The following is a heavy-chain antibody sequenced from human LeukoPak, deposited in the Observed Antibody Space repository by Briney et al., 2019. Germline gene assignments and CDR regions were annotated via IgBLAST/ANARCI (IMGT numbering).Heavy chain of an antibody. CDR1: GGSISSYY. CDR2: IYTSGST. CDR3: ARGRGLAYYYDSSGYYYDY. V-gene: IGHV4-4*09. Sequence: PSGTLSLTCTVSGGSISSYYWSWIRQPPGKGLEWIGYIYTSGSTNYNPSLKSRVTISVDTSKNQFSLKLSSVTAADTAVYYCARGRGLAYYYDSSGYYYDYWGQGTLVTVSS. J-gene: IGHJ4*02. D-gene: IGHD3-22*01.